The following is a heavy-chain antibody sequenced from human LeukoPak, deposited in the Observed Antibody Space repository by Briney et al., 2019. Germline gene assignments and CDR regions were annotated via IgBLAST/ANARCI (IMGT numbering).Heavy chain of an antibody. V-gene: IGHV3-33*06. D-gene: IGHD4-17*01. J-gene: IGHJ4*02. CDR3: AKALTTMTHVGFDY. Sequence: PGGSLRLSCAASGFTFSSYGMHWVRQAPGKGLEWVAVIWYDGSNKYYADSVKGRFTISRDNSKNTLYLQMNSLRAEDTAVYYCAKALTTMTHVGFDYWGQGTLVTVSS. CDR2: IWYDGSNK. CDR1: GFTFSSYG.